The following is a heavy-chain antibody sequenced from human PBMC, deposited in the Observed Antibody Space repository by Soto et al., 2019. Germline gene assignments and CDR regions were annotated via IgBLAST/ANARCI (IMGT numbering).Heavy chain of an antibody. V-gene: IGHV4-34*01. CDR1: GGSFSGCY. D-gene: IGHD7-27*01. Sequence: QVQLQQWGAGLMKPSETLSLTCAVYGGSFSGCYWNWIRQPPGKGLEWIGEINHSGSTSYNPSLKSRVTISVDTSKNQFSLKLSSVTAADTAVYYCARGWGRIFDYWGQGTLVTVSS. CDR3: ARGWGRIFDY. J-gene: IGHJ4*02. CDR2: INHSGST.